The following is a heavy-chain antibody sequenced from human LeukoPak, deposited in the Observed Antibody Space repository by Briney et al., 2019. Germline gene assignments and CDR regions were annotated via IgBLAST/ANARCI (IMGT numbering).Heavy chain of an antibody. CDR2: IIPILGIA. Sequence: GYSVKVSCKASGGTFSSYAISWVRQAPGQGLEWMGRIIPILGIANYAQKFQGRVTITADKSTSTAYMELSSLRSEDTAVYYCARHPSSSSPPDWGQGTLVTVSS. J-gene: IGHJ4*02. D-gene: IGHD6-6*01. CDR3: ARHPSSSSPPD. CDR1: GGTFSSYA. V-gene: IGHV1-69*04.